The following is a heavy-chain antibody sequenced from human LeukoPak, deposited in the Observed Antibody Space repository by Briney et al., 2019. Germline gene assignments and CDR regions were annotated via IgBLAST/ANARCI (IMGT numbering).Heavy chain of an antibody. CDR3: AGVTTVYYYYMDV. Sequence: GASVKVSCKASGGTFSSYAISWVRQAPGQGLEWMGGIIPIFGTANYAQKFQGRVTITTDESTSTAYMELSSLRSEDTAVYYCAGVTTVYYYYMDVWGKGTTVTVSS. J-gene: IGHJ6*03. CDR1: GGTFSSYA. V-gene: IGHV1-69*05. CDR2: IIPIFGTA. D-gene: IGHD4-17*01.